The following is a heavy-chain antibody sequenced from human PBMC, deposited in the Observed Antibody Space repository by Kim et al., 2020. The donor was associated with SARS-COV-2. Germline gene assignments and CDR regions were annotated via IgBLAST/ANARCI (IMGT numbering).Heavy chain of an antibody. CDR3: ARGLRYFDWSNRYYFDY. J-gene: IGHJ4*02. Sequence: LKSRVTISVDTSKNQFSLKLSSVTAADTAVYYCARGLRYFDWSNRYYFDYWGQGTLVTVSS. V-gene: IGHV4-59*09. D-gene: IGHD3-9*01.